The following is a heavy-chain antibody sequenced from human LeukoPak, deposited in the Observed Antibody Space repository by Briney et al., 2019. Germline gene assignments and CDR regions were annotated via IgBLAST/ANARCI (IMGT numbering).Heavy chain of an antibody. CDR1: GYSISSGYY. J-gene: IGHJ4*02. Sequence: NPSETLSLTCAVSGYSISSGYYWGWIRQPPGKGLEWIGSIYLSGSSGSTYYNPSLKSRVTISVDTSKNQFSLKLSSVTAADTAVYYCARTLGYCSGGSCRSFDYWGQGTLVTVSS. CDR2: IYLSGSSGST. V-gene: IGHV4-38-2*01. D-gene: IGHD2-15*01. CDR3: ARTLGYCSGGSCRSFDY.